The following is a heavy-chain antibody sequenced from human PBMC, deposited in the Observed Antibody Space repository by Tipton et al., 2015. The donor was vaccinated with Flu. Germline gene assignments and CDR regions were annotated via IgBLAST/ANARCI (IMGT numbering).Heavy chain of an antibody. CDR2: IFRTGNT. Sequence: TLSLTCTISGDSISSDYYWGWIRQSPGKGLEWIGNIFRTGNTYRNPSFKSRVTISVDRSKNQFSLKVFSVTAADTAVYYCARRDYSNYVSDPENWLDRWSQGTLVTDPS. D-gene: IGHD4-11*01. J-gene: IGHJ5*02. CDR1: GDSISSDYY. CDR3: ARRDYSNYVSDPENWLDR. V-gene: IGHV4-38-2*02.